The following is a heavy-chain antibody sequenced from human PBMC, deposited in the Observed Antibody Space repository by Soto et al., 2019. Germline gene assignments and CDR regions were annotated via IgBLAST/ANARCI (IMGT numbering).Heavy chain of an antibody. CDR2: ISYDGSNK. J-gene: IGHJ4*02. V-gene: IGHV3-30-3*01. D-gene: IGHD2-15*01. Sequence: PGGSLRLSCAASGFTFSSYAMHWVRQAPGKGLEWVAVISYDGSNKYYADSVKGRFTISRDNSKNTLYLQMNSLRAEDTTVYYCAREGCSGGSCYSPSFDYWGQGTLVTVSS. CDR3: AREGCSGGSCYSPSFDY. CDR1: GFTFSSYA.